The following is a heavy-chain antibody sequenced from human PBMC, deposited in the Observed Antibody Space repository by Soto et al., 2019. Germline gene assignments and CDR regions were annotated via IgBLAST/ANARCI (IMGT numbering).Heavy chain of an antibody. D-gene: IGHD3-10*01. CDR2: IYWDDDK. CDR1: GFSLSTSGVG. CDR3: AHRRNYYVSRTYKSCFVP. Sequence: SGPTLVNPTQTLTLTCTFSGFSLSTSGVGVGWIRQPPGKALEWLALIYWDDDKRYSPSLKSRLTITKDTSKNQVVLTMTNMDPVDTATYYCAHRRNYYVSRTYKSCFVPWGKGTLVIVSS. V-gene: IGHV2-5*02. J-gene: IGHJ5*02.